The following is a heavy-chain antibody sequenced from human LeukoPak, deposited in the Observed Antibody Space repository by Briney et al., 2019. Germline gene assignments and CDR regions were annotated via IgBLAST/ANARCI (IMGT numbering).Heavy chain of an antibody. CDR3: AREIRGYHFWFDR. Sequence: ASVKVSCKASVYTFTTYYMHWVRQAPGQGLEWMGWINGNNGVTNYPQKFQGRVTMTRDTSISTAYMELSRLRSDDSAVYYCAREIRGYHFWFDRWGQGTLVTVSS. D-gene: IGHD5-12*01. CDR2: INGNNGVT. CDR1: VYTFTTYY. V-gene: IGHV1-2*02. J-gene: IGHJ5*02.